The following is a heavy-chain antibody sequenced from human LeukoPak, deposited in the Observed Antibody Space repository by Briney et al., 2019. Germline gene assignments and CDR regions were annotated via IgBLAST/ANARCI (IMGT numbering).Heavy chain of an antibody. J-gene: IGHJ5*02. CDR1: GYTFTGYY. CDR3: ARDWADSGSYYHNWFDP. V-gene: IGHV1-2*06. CDR2: INPNSGGT. Sequence: GASVKVSCEASGYTFTGYYMHWVRQAPGQGLEWMGRINPNSGGTNYAQKFQGRVTMTRDTSISTAYMELSRLRSDDTAVYYCARDWADSGSYYHNWFDPWGQGTLVTVSS. D-gene: IGHD1-26*01.